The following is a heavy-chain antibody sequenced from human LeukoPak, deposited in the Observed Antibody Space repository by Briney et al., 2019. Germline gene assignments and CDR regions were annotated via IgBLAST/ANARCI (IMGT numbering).Heavy chain of an antibody. D-gene: IGHD4-11*01. CDR3: ACDRSNSDF. CDR2: IRADKGKT. J-gene: IGHJ4*02. CDR1: GYKFKTFG. V-gene: IGHV1-18*01. Sequence: ASVKVSCKTSGYKFKTFGISWVRQAPGQGLEWMGWIRADKGKTDYAQKFQDRVTLTIDTSTSTAYMELRSLTSDDTATYYCACDRSNSDFWGQGTLVTVS.